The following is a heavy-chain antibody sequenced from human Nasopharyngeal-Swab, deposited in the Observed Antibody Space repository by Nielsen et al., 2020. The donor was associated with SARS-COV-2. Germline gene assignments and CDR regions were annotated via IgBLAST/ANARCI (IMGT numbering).Heavy chain of an antibody. CDR1: GYTFTGYY. V-gene: IGHV1-2*06. CDR3: AGLSAGDAFDI. J-gene: IGHJ3*02. CDR2: INPNSGGT. Sequence: ASVTVSCKASGYTFTGYYMHWVRQAPGQGLEWMGRINPNSGGTNYAQKFQGRVTMTRDTSISTAYMELSRLRSDDTAVYYCAGLSAGDAFDIWGQGTMVTVSS.